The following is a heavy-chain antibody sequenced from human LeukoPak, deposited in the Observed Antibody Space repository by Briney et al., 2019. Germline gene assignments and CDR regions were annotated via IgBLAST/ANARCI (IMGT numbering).Heavy chain of an antibody. CDR2: LYPGDSET. CDR3: ARLRLGESPIDY. J-gene: IGHJ4*02. Sequence: GESLKISCKSSGYSFTSNWIGWVRQMPGKGLEWMGILYPGDSETKYSPSFQGQVTISADKSISTAYLQWSSLQAPDTAIYYCARLRLGESPIDYWGQGTLVTVSS. D-gene: IGHD3-16*01. CDR1: GYSFTSNW. V-gene: IGHV5-51*01.